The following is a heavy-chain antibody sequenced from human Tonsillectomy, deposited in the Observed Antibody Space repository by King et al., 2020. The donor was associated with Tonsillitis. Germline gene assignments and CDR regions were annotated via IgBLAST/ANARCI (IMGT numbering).Heavy chain of an antibody. CDR1: GFTFSIYA. CDR3: ANLYYYDSSGNAFDI. D-gene: IGHD3-22*01. CDR2: ISDSGGST. Sequence: EQLVQSGGGLVQPGGSLRLSCAASGFTFSIYAMSWVRQAPGKGLEWVSTISDSGGSTYYADSVKGRVTNSRDNPKNTLCLQMNSLRAEDTAEYYCANLYYYDSSGNAFDIWGQGTMVTVSS. J-gene: IGHJ3*02. V-gene: IGHV3-23*04.